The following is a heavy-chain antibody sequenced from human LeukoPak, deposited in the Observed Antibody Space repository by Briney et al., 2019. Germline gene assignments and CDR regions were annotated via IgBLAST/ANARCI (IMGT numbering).Heavy chain of an antibody. CDR2: INPNSGGT. D-gene: IGHD6-19*01. Sequence: ASVKVSCKASGYTFTGYYMHWVRQAPGQGLEWMGWINPNSGGTNYAQKFQGRVTMTRDTSISTAYMELSRLRSDDTAVYYCARAPWLVHGRLPFDYWGQGTLVTVSS. CDR3: ARAPWLVHGRLPFDY. J-gene: IGHJ4*02. CDR1: GYTFTGYY. V-gene: IGHV1-2*02.